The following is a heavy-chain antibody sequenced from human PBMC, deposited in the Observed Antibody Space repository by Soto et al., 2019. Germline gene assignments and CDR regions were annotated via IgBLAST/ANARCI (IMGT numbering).Heavy chain of an antibody. J-gene: IGHJ4*02. V-gene: IGHV3-30*18. D-gene: IGHD2-21*02. CDR1: GFTFSSYG. Sequence: QVQLVESGGGVVQPGRSLRLSCAASGFTFSSYGMHWVRQAPGKGLEWVAVISYDGSNKYYADSVKGRFTISRDNSKNTLYLRMSSLRAEDTAVYYCAKERGGDCPDYWGQGTLVTVSS. CDR2: ISYDGSNK. CDR3: AKERGGDCPDY.